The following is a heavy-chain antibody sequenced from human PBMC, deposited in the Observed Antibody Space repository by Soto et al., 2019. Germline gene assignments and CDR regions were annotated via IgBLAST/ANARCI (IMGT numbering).Heavy chain of an antibody. Sequence: ASVKVSCKASGYTFTDYYMHWLRQAPGQGLQWLGWINPNTGGTKYAQKFQGRVTMTRDTSISTAYMELSSLRSDDTAVYYCARDWYYFDSSGYSKPVYYYYYGLDVWGQGTTVTVSS. D-gene: IGHD3-22*01. CDR1: GYTFTDYY. CDR2: INPNTGGT. CDR3: ARDWYYFDSSGYSKPVYYYYYGLDV. J-gene: IGHJ6*02. V-gene: IGHV1-2*02.